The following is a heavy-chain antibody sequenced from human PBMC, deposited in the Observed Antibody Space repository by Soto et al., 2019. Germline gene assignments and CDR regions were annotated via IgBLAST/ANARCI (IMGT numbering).Heavy chain of an antibody. J-gene: IGHJ6*02. Sequence: SETLSLTCTVSGDSISSADYYWSWIRQTPGKGLEWIGHIYDSGSTSYNPSLKSRVTMSVDTSKNQFSLRLTSVTAADTAVYFCARGSSSYYDYGMDVWGQGTTVTVSS. V-gene: IGHV4-30-4*01. D-gene: IGHD6-6*01. CDR3: ARGSSSYYDYGMDV. CDR1: GDSISSADYY. CDR2: IYDSGST.